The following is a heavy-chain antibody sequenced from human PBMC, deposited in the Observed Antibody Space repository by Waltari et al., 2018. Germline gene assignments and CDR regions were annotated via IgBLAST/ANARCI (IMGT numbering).Heavy chain of an antibody. V-gene: IGHV1-2*02. D-gene: IGHD6-13*01. Sequence: QVQLVQSGAEVKKPGASVKVSCKASGYTFTGYYMHWVRQAPGQGLEWMGWINPNSGGTNYAQKFQGRVTMTRDTSISTAYMELSRLRSDDTAVYYCARDLSIAAAGTRYYYYYYGMDVWGQGTTVTVSS. CDR1: GYTFTGYY. CDR3: ARDLSIAAAGTRYYYYYYGMDV. CDR2: INPNSGGT. J-gene: IGHJ6*02.